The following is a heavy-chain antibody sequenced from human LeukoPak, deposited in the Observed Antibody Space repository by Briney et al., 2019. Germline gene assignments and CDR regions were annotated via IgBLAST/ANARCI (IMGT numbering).Heavy chain of an antibody. V-gene: IGHV3-30*02. CDR3: ASVVSQIVVVPAANDY. CDR2: IRYDGSNK. D-gene: IGHD2-2*01. J-gene: IGHJ4*02. CDR1: GFTFSSYG. Sequence: GGSLRLSCAASGFTFSSYGMHWVRQAPGKGLEWVAFIRYDGSNKYYADSVKGRFTISRDNSKNTLYLQMNSLRAEDTAVYYCASVVSQIVVVPAANDYWGQGTLVTVSS.